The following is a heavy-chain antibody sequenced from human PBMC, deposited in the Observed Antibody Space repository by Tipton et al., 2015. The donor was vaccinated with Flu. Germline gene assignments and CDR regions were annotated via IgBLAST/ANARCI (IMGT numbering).Heavy chain of an antibody. J-gene: IGHJ5*02. CDR2: TYYRSKWYN. D-gene: IGHD6-19*01. V-gene: IGHV6-1*01. Sequence: LRLSCAISGDSVSSNSAAWNWIRQSPSRGLEWLGRTYYRSKWYNDYAVSVKSRITISPDTSKNQFSLQLNSVTPEDTAVYYCARDQSSGWYKNWFDPWGQGTLVTVSS. CDR1: GDSVSSNSAA. CDR3: ARDQSSGWYKNWFDP.